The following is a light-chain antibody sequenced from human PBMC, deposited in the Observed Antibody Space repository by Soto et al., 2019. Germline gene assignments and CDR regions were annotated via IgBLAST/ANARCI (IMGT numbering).Light chain of an antibody. CDR2: WAS. J-gene: IGKJ1*01. V-gene: IGKV4-1*01. CDR1: QSVLYSSNNQNC. CDR3: QQYCATPWT. Sequence: DIVMTQSPDSLAVSLGEGATINCESSQSVLYSSNNQNCLAWYQQKPGQPPKLLIYWASTRESGVPDRFSGSGSVTDFTLTISSLQAEDVEVYYCQQYCATPWTFGKGTKVDI.